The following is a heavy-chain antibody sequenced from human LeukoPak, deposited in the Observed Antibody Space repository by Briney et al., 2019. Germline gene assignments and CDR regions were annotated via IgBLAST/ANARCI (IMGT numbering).Heavy chain of an antibody. J-gene: IGHJ4*02. CDR3: ARREYSSGWYYGNYVDY. CDR1: GGSISSSNW. V-gene: IGHV4-4*02. CDR2: IYHSGST. Sequence: PSETLSLTCAVSGGSISSSNWWSWVRQPPGKGLEWIGEIYHSGSTNYNSSLKSRVTISVDKSNNQFSLKLSSVTAADTAVYYCARREYSSGWYYGNYVDYWGQGTLVIVSS. D-gene: IGHD6-19*01.